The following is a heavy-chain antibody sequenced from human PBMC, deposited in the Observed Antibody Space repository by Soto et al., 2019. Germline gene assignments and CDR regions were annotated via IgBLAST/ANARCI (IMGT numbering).Heavy chain of an antibody. V-gene: IGHV1-69*13. J-gene: IGHJ4*02. Sequence: EASVKVSCKASGGTFSSYAISWVRQAPGQGLEWMGGIIPIFGTANYAQKFQGRVTITADESTSTAYMELSSLRSEDTAVYYCGKSDFWSGPTHWGQGTLVTVS. CDR1: GGTFSSYA. D-gene: IGHD3-3*01. CDR3: GKSDFWSGPTH. CDR2: IIPIFGTA.